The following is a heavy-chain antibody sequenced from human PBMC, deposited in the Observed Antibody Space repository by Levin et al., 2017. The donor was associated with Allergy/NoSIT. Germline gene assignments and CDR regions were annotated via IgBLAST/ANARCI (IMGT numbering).Heavy chain of an antibody. CDR1: GYTFTGYY. J-gene: IGHJ5*02. CDR3: ARDDGSYYYWFDP. CDR2: INPNSGGT. V-gene: IGHV1-2*02. D-gene: IGHD1-26*01. Sequence: GESLKISCKASGYTFTGYYMHWVRQAPGQGLEWMGWINPNSGGTNYAQKFQGRVTMTRDTSISTAYMELSRLRSDDTAVYYCARDDGSYYYWFDPWGQGTLVTVSS.